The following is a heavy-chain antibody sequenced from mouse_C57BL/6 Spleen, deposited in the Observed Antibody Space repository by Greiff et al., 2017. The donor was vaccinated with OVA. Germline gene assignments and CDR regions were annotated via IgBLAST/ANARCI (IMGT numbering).Heavy chain of an antibody. D-gene: IGHD1-1*01. CDR3: ARGDYYGSGNWYFDV. V-gene: IGHV1-52*01. Sequence: QVQLQQPGAELVRPGSSVKLSCKASGYTFTSYWMHWVKQRPIQGLEWIGNIDPSDSETPYNQKFKDKAPLTVDKSSSTAYMQLSSLTSEDSAVYYCARGDYYGSGNWYFDVWGTGTTVTVSS. J-gene: IGHJ1*03. CDR1: GYTFTSYW. CDR2: IDPSDSET.